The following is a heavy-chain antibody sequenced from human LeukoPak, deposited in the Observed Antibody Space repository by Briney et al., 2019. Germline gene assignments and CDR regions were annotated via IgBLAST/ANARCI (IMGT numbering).Heavy chain of an antibody. CDR2: ISYDGGNK. CDR1: GFTFSSYG. Sequence: GGSLRLSCAASGFTFSSYGMHWVRQAPGKGLEWVAVISYDGGNKYYADSVKGRFTISRDNSKNTLYLQMNSLRAEDTAVYYCAKDLATVTTQVDDYWGQGTLVTVSS. CDR3: AKDLATVTTQVDDY. D-gene: IGHD4-17*01. J-gene: IGHJ4*02. V-gene: IGHV3-30*18.